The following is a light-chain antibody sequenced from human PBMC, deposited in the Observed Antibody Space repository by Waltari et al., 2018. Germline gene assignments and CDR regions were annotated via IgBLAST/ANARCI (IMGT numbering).Light chain of an antibody. CDR2: AAS. CDR3: QHHVRLPAT. V-gene: IGKV3-20*01. CDR1: QSISKY. J-gene: IGKJ1*01. Sequence: EIVLTQSPGTLSLSPGERANLSCRASQSISKYLAWYQQRPGQAPRLLIYAASNRVTGIPDRFSGGGSGTDFSLTISRLEPEDFAVYYCQHHVRLPATFGQGTKVEIK.